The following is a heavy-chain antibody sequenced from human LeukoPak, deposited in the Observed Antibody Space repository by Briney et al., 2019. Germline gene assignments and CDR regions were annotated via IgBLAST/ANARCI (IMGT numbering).Heavy chain of an antibody. D-gene: IGHD6-19*01. V-gene: IGHV1-2*04. CDR2: INLNSGGT. Sequence: ASVKVSCKASGYTFTGSYMHWVRQAPGQGLEWMGWINLNSGGTNYAQKFQGWVTMTRDTSISTAYMELSRLRSDDTAVYYCARGGGIVVTAVAGGFDYWGQGTLVTVSS. J-gene: IGHJ4*02. CDR1: GYTFTGSY. CDR3: ARGGGIVVTAVAGGFDY.